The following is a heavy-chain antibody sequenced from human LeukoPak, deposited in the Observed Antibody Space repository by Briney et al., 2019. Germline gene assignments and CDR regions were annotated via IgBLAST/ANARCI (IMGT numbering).Heavy chain of an antibody. Sequence: QTGGSLRLSCAASGFRFSSYEMNWVRQAPGKGLEWVSHISGSASTTYYADSVKGRFTISRDNAKNSLYLQMNSLRAEDTAIYYCARDASYHYGSGSYDDHWGQGTLVTVSS. J-gene: IGHJ5*02. V-gene: IGHV3-48*03. D-gene: IGHD3-10*01. CDR3: ARDASYHYGSGSYDDH. CDR1: GFRFSSYE. CDR2: ISGSASTT.